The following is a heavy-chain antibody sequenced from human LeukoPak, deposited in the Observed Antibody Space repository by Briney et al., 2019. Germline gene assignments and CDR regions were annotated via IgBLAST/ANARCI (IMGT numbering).Heavy chain of an antibody. J-gene: IGHJ4*02. CDR1: GYSISSGFY. CDR2: IHHSGVT. D-gene: IGHD7-27*01. CDR3: ARYTGRDWGYSFDS. V-gene: IGHV4-38-2*01. Sequence: SETLSLTCVVSGYSISSGFYWSWIRQPPGKGLEWIATIHHSGVTYYNPSLISRLTISVDTSKNQFSLKLTSVTAADTAIYSCARYTGRDWGYSFDSWGQGTLVTVSS.